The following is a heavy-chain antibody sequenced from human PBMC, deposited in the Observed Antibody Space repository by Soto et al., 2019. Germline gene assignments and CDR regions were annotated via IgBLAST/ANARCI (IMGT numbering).Heavy chain of an antibody. CDR1: GYTFTSYA. Sequence: ASVKVSCKASGYTFTSYAMHWVRQAPGQRLEWMGWISAGNGNTKYSQKFQGRVTITRDTSASTAYMELSSLRSEDTAVYYCARTPYDFWSGYEAGPFDPWGQGTLVTVSS. V-gene: IGHV1-3*01. D-gene: IGHD3-3*01. J-gene: IGHJ5*02. CDR3: ARTPYDFWSGYEAGPFDP. CDR2: ISAGNGNT.